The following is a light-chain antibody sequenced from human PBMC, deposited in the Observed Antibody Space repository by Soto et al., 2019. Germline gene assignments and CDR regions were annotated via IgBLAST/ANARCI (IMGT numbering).Light chain of an antibody. CDR2: EVS. J-gene: IGLJ3*02. CDR3: SSYRSSGTLV. V-gene: IGLV2-14*01. CDR1: SSDVGGYNY. Sequence: QSVLTQPASVSGFPGQSITISCTRTSSDVGGYNYVSWYQPHPGKAPKLMIYEVSNRPSGVSNRFSGSKSDNTASLTISGLQAEDEADYYCSSYRSSGTLVFGGGTKLTVL.